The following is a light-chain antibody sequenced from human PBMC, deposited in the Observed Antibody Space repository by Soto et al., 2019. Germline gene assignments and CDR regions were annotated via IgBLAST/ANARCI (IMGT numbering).Light chain of an antibody. J-gene: IGKJ1*01. CDR1: HSVSSK. CDR3: HQYNHWLTWT. CDR2: SAS. Sequence: EILMTQSPSSLSLSAGQRATLSCRASHSVSSKLAWYQQRPGQAPRLLISSASTRASGIPARFSGSGSGTEFTLTISSLQYEDFAVYYCHQYNHWLTWTFGQGTKVDIK. V-gene: IGKV3-15*01.